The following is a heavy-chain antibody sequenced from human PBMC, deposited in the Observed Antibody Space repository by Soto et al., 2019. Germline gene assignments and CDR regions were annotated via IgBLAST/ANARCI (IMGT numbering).Heavy chain of an antibody. V-gene: IGHV3-7*05. CDR1: GFTFGTHW. Sequence: EVQLVESGGDLVHPGGSVRLSCAASGFTFGTHWMSWVRQAPGKGLEWVANIKGDASENYYADSVRGRFTISRDNAKSSLYLQMNSLRVEATAVYYCAKDVRWGQGTLVTVSS. CDR2: IKGDASEN. J-gene: IGHJ4*02. CDR3: AKDVR.